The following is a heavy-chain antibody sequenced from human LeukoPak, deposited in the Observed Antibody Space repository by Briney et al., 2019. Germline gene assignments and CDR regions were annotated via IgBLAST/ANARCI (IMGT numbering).Heavy chain of an antibody. CDR1: GFTVSRNY. D-gene: IGHD4-11*01. V-gene: IGHV3-53*01. CDR3: AGTMVSKWAIDY. Sequence: GGSLRLSCAASGFTVSRNYMTWVRQAPGKGLEWVSVIYSGGSTYYADSVKGRFTISRDNSKNTLYLQMNSLRAEDTAVYYCAGTMVSKWAIDYWGQGTLVTVSS. J-gene: IGHJ4*02. CDR2: IYSGGST.